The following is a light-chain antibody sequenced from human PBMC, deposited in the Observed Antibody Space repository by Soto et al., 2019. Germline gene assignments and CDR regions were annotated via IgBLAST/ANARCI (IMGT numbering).Light chain of an antibody. J-gene: IGLJ3*02. CDR2: EVT. CDR1: SSDVGAYNY. V-gene: IGLV2-8*01. Sequence: QSALTQPPSASGSPGQSVTISCTGTSSDVGAYNYVSWYQQHAGKAAKLVIYEVTKRPSGVPDRFSGSKSANTASLTVSGLQAEDDADYYCSSFASSNTWVFGGGTKVTVL. CDR3: SSFASSNTWV.